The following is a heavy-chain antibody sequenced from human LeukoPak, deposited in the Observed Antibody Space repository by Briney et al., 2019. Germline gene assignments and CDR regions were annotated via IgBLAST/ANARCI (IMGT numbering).Heavy chain of an antibody. J-gene: IGHJ5*02. D-gene: IGHD2-15*01. Sequence: GASVKVSCKASGGTFSSYAISWVRQAPGQGLEWMGGIIPIFGTANYAQKFQGRVTITTDESTSTAYMELSSLRSEDTAVYYCARDSDMRRMGWFDPWGQGTLVTVSS. CDR1: GGTFSSYA. V-gene: IGHV1-69*05. CDR3: ARDSDMRRMGWFDP. CDR2: IIPIFGTA.